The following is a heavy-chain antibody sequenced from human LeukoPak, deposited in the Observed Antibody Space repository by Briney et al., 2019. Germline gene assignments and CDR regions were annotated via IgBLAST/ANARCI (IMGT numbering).Heavy chain of an antibody. CDR3: ARGPPLIAAALIFDP. D-gene: IGHD6-13*01. CDR2: IYHSGST. J-gene: IGHJ5*02. Sequence: SETLSLTCTVSGGSISSGSHYWSWIRQPAGKGLEWIGSIYHSGSTYYNPSLKSRVTISVDTSKNQFSLKLSSVTAADTAVYYCARGPPLIAAALIFDPWGQGALVTVSS. CDR1: GGSISSGSHY. V-gene: IGHV4-39*07.